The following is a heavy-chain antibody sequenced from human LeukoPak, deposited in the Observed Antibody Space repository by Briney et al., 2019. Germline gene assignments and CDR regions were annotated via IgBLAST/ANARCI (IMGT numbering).Heavy chain of an antibody. CDR2: IYPGDSDT. CDR1: GYTFTSYW. J-gene: IGHJ6*03. D-gene: IGHD1-26*01. V-gene: IGHV5-51*01. Sequence: GESLKISCEGSGYTFTSYWIAWVRQMPGKGLEWMGIIYPGDSDTRYSPSFQGQVTISADKSINTAYLQWSSLKASDTAIYFCARTRSGNHYGTYFFYYMDVWGTGTTVTITS. CDR3: ARTRSGNHYGTYFFYYMDV.